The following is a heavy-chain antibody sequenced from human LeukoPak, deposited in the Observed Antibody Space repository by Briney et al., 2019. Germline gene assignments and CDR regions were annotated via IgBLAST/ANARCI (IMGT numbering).Heavy chain of an antibody. CDR1: GGSVSSGSYY. D-gene: IGHD5-12*01. CDR2: IYYSGST. J-gene: IGHJ4*02. Sequence: PSETLSLTCTVSGGSVSSGSYYWSWIRQPPGKGLEWIGHIYYSGSTNYNPSLKSRVTISVDTSKNQFSLKLSSVTAADTAVYYCARSMSGYDFTPFDYWGQGTLVTVSS. CDR3: ARSMSGYDFTPFDY. V-gene: IGHV4-61*01.